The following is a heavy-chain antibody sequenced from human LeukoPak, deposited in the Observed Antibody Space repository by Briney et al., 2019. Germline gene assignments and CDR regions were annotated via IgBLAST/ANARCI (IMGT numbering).Heavy chain of an antibody. V-gene: IGHV3-7*01. CDR3: ASRIVGTPDYFDY. CDR2: IQQDGNEK. J-gene: IGHJ4*02. Sequence: GGSLRLSCAASGFTFSKYAMTWVRQAPGKGLEWVANIQQDGNEKYYVDSVKGRFTISRDNAKNSLYLQMNSLRVEDTAVYYCASRIVGTPDYFDYWGQGTLVTVSS. D-gene: IGHD1-26*01. CDR1: GFTFSKYA.